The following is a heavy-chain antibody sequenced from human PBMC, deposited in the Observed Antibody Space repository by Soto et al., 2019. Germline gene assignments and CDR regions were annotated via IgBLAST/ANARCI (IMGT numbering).Heavy chain of an antibody. Sequence: GXSXKVSLEASGGTXTSYAIRLVRQAPGQGLEWMGGSIPIFGTANYAQKFQGRVTITADESTSTAYMELSSLRSEDTAVYYCAIYYYDSSGIYYFDCWGQGTLVTVSS. CDR1: GGTXTSYA. CDR2: SIPIFGTA. D-gene: IGHD3-22*01. V-gene: IGHV1-69*13. J-gene: IGHJ4*02. CDR3: AIYYYDSSGIYYFDC.